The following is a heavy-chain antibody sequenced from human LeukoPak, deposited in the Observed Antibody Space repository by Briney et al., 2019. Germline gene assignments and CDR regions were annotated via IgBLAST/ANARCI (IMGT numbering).Heavy chain of an antibody. CDR1: GGSFSGYY. CDR2: INHSGST. Sequence: KSSETLSLTCAVYGGSFSGYYWSWIRQPPGKGLEWIGEINHSGSTNYNPSLKSRVTISVDTSKNQFSLKLSSVTAADTAVYYCASSRDGYNDDAFDIWGQGTMVTVSS. J-gene: IGHJ3*02. CDR3: ASSRDGYNDDAFDI. D-gene: IGHD5-24*01. V-gene: IGHV4-34*01.